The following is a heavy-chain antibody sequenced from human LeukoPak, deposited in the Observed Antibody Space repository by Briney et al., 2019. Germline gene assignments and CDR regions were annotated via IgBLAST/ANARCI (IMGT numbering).Heavy chain of an antibody. CDR2: VYYSGST. V-gene: IGHV4-39*01. Sequence: SVTLSLTCTVSGGSISSSSYYWGWIRQPPGKGLEWIGSVYYSGSTYYNPSLKSRVTISVDTSKNQFSLKLSSVTAADTAVYYCARLVARGMGYWGQGTLVTVSS. CDR3: ARLVARGMGY. D-gene: IGHD2-21*01. J-gene: IGHJ4*02. CDR1: GGSISSSSYY.